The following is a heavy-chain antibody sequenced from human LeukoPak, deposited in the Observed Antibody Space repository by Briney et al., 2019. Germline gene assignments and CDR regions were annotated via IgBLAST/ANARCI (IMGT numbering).Heavy chain of an antibody. CDR1: GGSFSGYY. CDR2: INHSGST. V-gene: IGHV4-34*01. J-gene: IGHJ2*01. D-gene: IGHD2-2*01. Sequence: LETLSLTCAVYGGSFSGYYWSWIRQPPGKGLEWIGEINHSGSTNYNPSLKSRVTISVDTSKNQFSLKLSSVTAADTAVYYCARGRVVPAAMYGDYEGWYFDLWGRGTLVTVSS. CDR3: ARGRVVPAAMYGDYEGWYFDL.